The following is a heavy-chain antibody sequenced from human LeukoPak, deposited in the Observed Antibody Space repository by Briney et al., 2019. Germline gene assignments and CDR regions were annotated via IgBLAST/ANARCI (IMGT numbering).Heavy chain of an antibody. CDR1: GFTFSSYG. J-gene: IGHJ2*01. Sequence: PGRSLRLSCAASGFTFSSYGMHWVRQAPGKGLEWVAVIWYDGSNKYYADFVKGRFTISRDNSKNTLYLQMNSLRAEDTAVYHCARGAAAANPSYWYFDLWGRGTLVTVSS. D-gene: IGHD6-13*01. V-gene: IGHV3-33*01. CDR2: IWYDGSNK. CDR3: ARGAAAANPSYWYFDL.